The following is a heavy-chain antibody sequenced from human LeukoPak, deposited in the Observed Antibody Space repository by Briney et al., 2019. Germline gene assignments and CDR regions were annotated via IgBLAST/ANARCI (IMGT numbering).Heavy chain of an antibody. CDR1: GGSISSGSYY. CDR2: MYTSGST. D-gene: IGHD5-18*01. V-gene: IGHV4-61*02. Sequence: SETLSLTCTVSGGSISSGSYYWSWIRQPAGKGLEWIGRMYTSGSTNYNPSLKSRVTISVDTSKNQSSLKLSSVTAADTAVYYCARGIQLWLHMDVWGKGATVTVSS. J-gene: IGHJ6*04. CDR3: ARGIQLWLHMDV.